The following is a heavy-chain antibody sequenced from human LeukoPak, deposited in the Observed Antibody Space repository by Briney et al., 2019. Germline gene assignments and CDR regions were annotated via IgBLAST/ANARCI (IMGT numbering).Heavy chain of an antibody. V-gene: IGHV4-59*01. D-gene: IGHD3-9*01. J-gene: IGHJ4*02. CDR3: ARVSYDVLTGYHPLDY. CDR2: IFDSGTT. CDR1: TGSISSYY. Sequence: SETLSLTCTVSTGSISSYYWSWIRQPPGKGLEWIGCIFDSGTTKYNPSLKSRATISVDTSKNQLSLKLSSVTAADTALYYCARVSYDVLTGYHPLDYWGQGTLVTVSS.